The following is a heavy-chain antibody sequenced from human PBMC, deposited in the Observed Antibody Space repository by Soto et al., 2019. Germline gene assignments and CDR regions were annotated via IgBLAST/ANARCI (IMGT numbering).Heavy chain of an antibody. D-gene: IGHD5-12*01. Sequence: EVQLLESGGHFVHPGGSLRLSCAASGFTFSDYAMIWIRQVPGKGLQWVSGLYGSGRGIHYAESVKGRFTISRDNSAYAVYLQMNNLRVEDSAIYYGAKDAVSRDGVWLAHVWGQGTVVTVSS. V-gene: IGHV3-23*01. J-gene: IGHJ4*02. CDR1: GFTFSDYA. CDR3: AKDAVSRDGVWLAHV. CDR2: LYGSGRGI.